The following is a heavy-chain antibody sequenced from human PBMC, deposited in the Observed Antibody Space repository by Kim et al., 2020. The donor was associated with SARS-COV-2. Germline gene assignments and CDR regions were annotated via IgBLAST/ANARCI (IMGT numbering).Heavy chain of an antibody. CDR2: INPSGGST. CDR1: GYTFTSYY. J-gene: IGHJ4*02. Sequence: ASVKVSCKASGYTFTSYYMHWVRQAPGQGLEWMGIINPSGGSTSYAQKFQGRVTMTRDTSTSTVYMELSSLRSEDTAVYYCARDLGFSRGFGGLTYTPPFDYWGQGTLVTVSS. CDR3: ARDLGFSRGFGGLTYTPPFDY. D-gene: IGHD3-10*01. V-gene: IGHV1-46*01.